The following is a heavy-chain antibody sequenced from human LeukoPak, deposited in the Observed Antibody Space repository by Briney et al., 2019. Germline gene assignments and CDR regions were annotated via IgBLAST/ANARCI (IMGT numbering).Heavy chain of an antibody. CDR1: GGSFSGYY. J-gene: IGHJ4*02. Sequence: PSETLSLTCAVYGGSFSGYYWSWIRQPPGKGLEWIGEINHSGSTNYNPSPKSRVTISVDTPKNQFSLKLSSVTAADTAVYYCARAPYGDYVGVYFDYWGQGTLVTVSS. V-gene: IGHV4-34*01. CDR3: ARAPYGDYVGVYFDY. D-gene: IGHD4-17*01. CDR2: INHSGST.